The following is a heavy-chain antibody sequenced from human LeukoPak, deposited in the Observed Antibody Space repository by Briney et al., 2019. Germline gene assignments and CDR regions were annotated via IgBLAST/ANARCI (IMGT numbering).Heavy chain of an antibody. Sequence: ASVKVSCKASGYTFTSYGISWVRQAPGQGLEWMGWISAYNGNTNYAQKFQGRVTMTRDTSISTAYMQLSRLRSDDTAVYYCARVGDDYWGQGTLVTVSS. CDR2: ISAYNGNT. D-gene: IGHD3-10*01. CDR1: GYTFTSYG. CDR3: ARVGDDY. V-gene: IGHV1-18*01. J-gene: IGHJ4*02.